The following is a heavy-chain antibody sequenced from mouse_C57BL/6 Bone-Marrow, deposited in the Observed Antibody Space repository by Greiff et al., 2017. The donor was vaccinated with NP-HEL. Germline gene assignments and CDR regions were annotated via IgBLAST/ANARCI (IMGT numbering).Heavy chain of an antibody. CDR3: AIITTVEATYYFDC. Sequence: EVKLMESGGGLVQPGESLKLSCESNEYEFPSPDMSWVRQTPEKRLELVAAINRDGGSTYYPDTMERRFIIARDNTKKTLYLQIGSLRSEDTALYYCAIITTVEATYYFDCWGQGTTLTVSS. V-gene: IGHV5-2*01. J-gene: IGHJ2*01. D-gene: IGHD1-1*01. CDR1: EYEFPSPD. CDR2: INRDGGST.